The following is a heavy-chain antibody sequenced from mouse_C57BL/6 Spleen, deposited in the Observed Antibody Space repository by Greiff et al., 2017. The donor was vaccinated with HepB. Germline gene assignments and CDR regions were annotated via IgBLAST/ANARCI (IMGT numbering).Heavy chain of an antibody. V-gene: IGHV1-82*01. J-gene: IGHJ4*01. CDR1: GYAFSSSW. CDR3: ARRTTAGAMDY. Sequence: VKVVESGPELVKPGASVKISCKASGYAFSSSWMNWVKQRPGKGLEWIGRIYPGDGDTNYNGKFKGKATLTADKSSSTAYMQLSSLTSEDSAVYFCARRTTAGAMDYWGQGTSVTVSS. D-gene: IGHD1-2*01. CDR2: IYPGDGDT.